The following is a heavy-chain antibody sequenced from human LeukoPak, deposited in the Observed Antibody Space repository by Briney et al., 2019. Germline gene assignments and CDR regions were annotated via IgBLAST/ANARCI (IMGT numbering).Heavy chain of an antibody. CDR3: ARAGYTSGWYGGNYYFDY. CDR1: GGSISSYF. CDR2: IYYSGNT. D-gene: IGHD6-19*01. Sequence: SETLSLTCTVSGGSISSYFYIWVRQPPGKGLEWIGYIYYSGNTNSNPSLKSRVTISVDTSKNQFSLKLSSVTAADTAVYYCARAGYTSGWYGGNYYFDYWGQGTLVSVSS. J-gene: IGHJ4*02. V-gene: IGHV4-59*01.